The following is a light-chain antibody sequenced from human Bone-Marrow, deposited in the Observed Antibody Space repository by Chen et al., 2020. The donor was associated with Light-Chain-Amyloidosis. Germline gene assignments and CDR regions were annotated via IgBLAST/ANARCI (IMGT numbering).Light chain of an antibody. CDR2: EVT. V-gene: IGLV2-14*01. Sequence: QSALTQPASVSGSPGQSITISCTGTSGDVGGDNHVSWYQQHPDKAPKLMIYEVTNRPSWVPDLFSGSKSDNTASLTISGLQTEDEADYFCSSYTITNTLVFGSGTRVTVL. CDR3: SSYTITNTLV. J-gene: IGLJ1*01. CDR1: SGDVGGDNH.